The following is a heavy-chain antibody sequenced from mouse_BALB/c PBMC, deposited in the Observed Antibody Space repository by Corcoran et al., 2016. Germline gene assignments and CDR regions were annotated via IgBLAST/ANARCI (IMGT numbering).Heavy chain of an antibody. J-gene: IGHJ4*01. CDR3: ARRGYDYKNAMDY. CDR1: GFDFSRYW. V-gene: IGHV4-1*02. CDR2: INPDSSTI. D-gene: IGHD2-4*01. Sequence: EVKLLESGGGLVQPGGSLKLSCAASGFDFSRYWMSWVRQAPGKGLEWIGEINPDSSTINYTPSLKDKFIISRDNAKNTLYLQMSKVRSEDTALYYCARRGYDYKNAMDYWGQGTSVTVSS.